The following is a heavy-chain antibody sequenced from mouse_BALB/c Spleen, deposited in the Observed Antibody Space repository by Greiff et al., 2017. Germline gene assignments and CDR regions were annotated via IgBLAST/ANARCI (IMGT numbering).Heavy chain of an antibody. D-gene: IGHD2-1*01. V-gene: IGHV1-5*01. J-gene: IGHJ2*01. CDR3: TRDYGNLLDY. Sequence: EVKVEESGTVLARPGASVKMSCKASGYTFTSYWMHWVKQRPGQGLEWIGAIYPGNSDTSYNQKFKGKAKLTAVTSTSTAYMELSSLTNEDSAVYYCTRDYGNLLDYWGQGTTLTVSS. CDR1: GYTFTSYW. CDR2: IYPGNSDT.